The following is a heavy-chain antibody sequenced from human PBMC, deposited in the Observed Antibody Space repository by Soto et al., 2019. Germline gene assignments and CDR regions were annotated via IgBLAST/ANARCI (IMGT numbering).Heavy chain of an antibody. CDR2: MYYSGST. J-gene: IGHJ4*02. CDR3: ARGGGGNGDYFDY. Sequence: SETLSLTCTVSGGSISSYYWSWIRQPPGKGLEWIGYMYYSGSTNYNPSLKSRVTISVDTSKNQFSLTLSSVTAADTAVYYCARGGGGNGDYFDYWGQGTLVTVSS. V-gene: IGHV4-59*01. D-gene: IGHD5-12*01. CDR1: GGSISSYY.